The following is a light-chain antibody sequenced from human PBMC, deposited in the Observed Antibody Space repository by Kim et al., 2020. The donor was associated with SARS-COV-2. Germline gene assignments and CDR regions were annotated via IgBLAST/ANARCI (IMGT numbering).Light chain of an antibody. Sequence: GKTLTISCARSSGSIASTYVQWYQQRPGRPPITVIYQDDQRPSGVPDRFSASIDSSSNSASLTISGLQAEDEAHYYCQSYDTDIVVFGGGTQLTVL. CDR1: SGSIASTY. J-gene: IGLJ2*01. V-gene: IGLV6-57*01. CDR2: QDD. CDR3: QSYDTDIVV.